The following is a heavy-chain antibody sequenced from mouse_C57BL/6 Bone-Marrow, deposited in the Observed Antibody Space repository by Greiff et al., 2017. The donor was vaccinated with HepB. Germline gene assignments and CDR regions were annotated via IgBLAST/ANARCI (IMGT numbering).Heavy chain of an antibody. J-gene: IGHJ2*01. CDR2: ISSGGSYT. CDR3: ARHRDYGSSYAGGY. CDR1: GFTFSSYG. D-gene: IGHD1-1*01. Sequence: DVKLVESGGDLVKPGGSLKLSCAASGFTFSSYGMSWVRQTPDKRLEWVATISSGGSYTYYPDSVKGRFTISRDNAKNTLYLQMSSLKSEDTAMYYCARHRDYGSSYAGGYWGQGTTLTVSS. V-gene: IGHV5-6*02.